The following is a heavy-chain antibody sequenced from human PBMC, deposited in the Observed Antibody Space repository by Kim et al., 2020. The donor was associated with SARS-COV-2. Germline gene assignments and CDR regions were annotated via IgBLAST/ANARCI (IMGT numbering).Heavy chain of an antibody. J-gene: IGHJ4*02. Sequence: TYYTPSLKSRVTISIDTSKNQFSLKLSSVTAADTAVYYCAAPGSSWYVDYWGQGTLVTVSS. D-gene: IGHD6-13*01. V-gene: IGHV4-39*01. CDR3: AAPGSSWYVDY. CDR2: T.